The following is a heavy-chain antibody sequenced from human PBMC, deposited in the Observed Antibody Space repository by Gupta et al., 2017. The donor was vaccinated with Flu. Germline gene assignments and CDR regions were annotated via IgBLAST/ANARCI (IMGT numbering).Heavy chain of an antibody. D-gene: IGHD6-19*01. CDR3: ARVRHGSTSGWVDY. J-gene: IGHJ4*02. V-gene: IGHV3-21*01. Sequence: EVHLVESGGGLVKAGGSLRLSCAASGFTFSIYAMTWVRQAPGKGLEWVPSMSSSTGYIWYADSVKGRFTISRDNAKNSLYLQINSLRAEDTAVYYCARVRHGSTSGWVDYWGQGTLVSVSS. CDR2: MSSSTGYI. CDR1: GFTFSIYA.